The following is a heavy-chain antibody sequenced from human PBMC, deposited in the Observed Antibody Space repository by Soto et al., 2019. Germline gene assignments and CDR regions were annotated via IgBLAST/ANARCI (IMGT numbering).Heavy chain of an antibody. D-gene: IGHD6-25*01. CDR2: MYYSGTT. Sequence: TSETLSLTCTVSGCSISSSDFYWGWLRQTPGKGLEFIGSMYYSGTTYYNPSLKSRVTISVDTSKNQFTLKLISVTAADTAVYYCAVVDSTGNWFDPWGEGALVTVSS. J-gene: IGHJ5*02. CDR1: GCSISSSDFY. V-gene: IGHV4-39*01. CDR3: AVVDSTGNWFDP.